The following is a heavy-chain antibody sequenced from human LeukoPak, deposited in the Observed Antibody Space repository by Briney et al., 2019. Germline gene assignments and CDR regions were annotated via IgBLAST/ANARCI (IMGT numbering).Heavy chain of an antibody. D-gene: IGHD1-14*01. V-gene: IGHV4-38-2*02. CDR3: ARDQAPPEPPGDY. J-gene: IGHJ4*02. CDR2: IYHSGST. Sequence: SETLSLTCTVSGYSISSGYYWGWIRQPPGKGLEWIGSIYHSGSTYCNPSLKSRVTISVDTSKNQFSLKLSSVTAADTAVYYCARDQAPPEPPGDYWGQGTLVTVSS. CDR1: GYSISSGYY.